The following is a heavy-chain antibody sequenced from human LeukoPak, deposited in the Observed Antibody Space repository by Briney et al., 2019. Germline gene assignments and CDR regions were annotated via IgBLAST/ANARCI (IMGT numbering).Heavy chain of an antibody. J-gene: IGHJ4*02. CDR3: ARFKRGSSGYSFDY. V-gene: IGHV3-11*01. D-gene: IGHD3-22*01. CDR2: ISSSGSTI. CDR1: GFTFSDYY. Sequence: PGGSLRLSCAASGFTFSDYYMSWIRQAPGKGLEWVSYISSSGSTIYYADSVKGRFTISRDNSKNSLYLQMTSLRAEDTAVYYCARFKRGSSGYSFDYWGQGTLVTVSS.